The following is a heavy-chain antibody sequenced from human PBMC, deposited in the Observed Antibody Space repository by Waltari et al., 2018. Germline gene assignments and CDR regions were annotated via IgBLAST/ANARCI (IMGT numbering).Heavy chain of an antibody. J-gene: IGHJ6*02. CDR1: GASLTTYY. CDR3: ARVHGSESPLSWGTDV. Sequence: QVQLQESGPGLMKPSETLSLSCTVSGASLTTYYWSWIRQPPGKGLEYIGYIHDSGDTNYIPSLRSRVSMSMDPSKNQFSLKVSSVTAADSAVYYCARVHGSESPLSWGTDVWGQGTAVTVSS. V-gene: IGHV4-59*01. CDR2: IHDSGDT.